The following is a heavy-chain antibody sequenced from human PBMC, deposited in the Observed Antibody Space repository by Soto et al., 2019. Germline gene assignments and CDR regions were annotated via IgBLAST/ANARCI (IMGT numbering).Heavy chain of an antibody. CDR3: ARAPGGPGIAEY. CDR1: GYTFTSYA. D-gene: IGHD6-13*01. Sequence: QVQLVQSGAEEKKPGASVKVSCKASGYTFTSYAMDGVRQAPGQRLEWMGWINAGNGNTKYSQKFQGRVTITRDTSASTAYMELSSLRSEDTAVYYCARAPGGPGIAEYWGQGTLVTVSS. V-gene: IGHV1-3*05. J-gene: IGHJ4*02. CDR2: INAGNGNT.